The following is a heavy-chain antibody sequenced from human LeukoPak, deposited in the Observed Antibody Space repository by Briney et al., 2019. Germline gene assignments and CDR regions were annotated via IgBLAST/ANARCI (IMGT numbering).Heavy chain of an antibody. J-gene: IGHJ5*02. CDR1: GGSISSGRYY. Sequence: SQTLSLTCTVSGGSISSGRYYWSWIRQPAGKGLEWIGRIYTSGSTNYNPSLKSRVTISVDTSKNQFSLKLSSVTAADTAVYYCARDGLRYFEGFDPWGQGTLVTVSS. CDR2: IYTSGST. CDR3: ARDGLRYFEGFDP. V-gene: IGHV4-61*02. D-gene: IGHD3-9*01.